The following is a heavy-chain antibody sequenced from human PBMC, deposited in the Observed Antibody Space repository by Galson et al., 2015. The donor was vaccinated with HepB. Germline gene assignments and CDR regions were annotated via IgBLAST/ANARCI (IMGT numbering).Heavy chain of an antibody. J-gene: IGHJ4*02. Sequence: SLRLYCAASGFTFSSYAMGWVRQAPGKGLEWVSAISGSGGSTYYADSVKGRFTISRDNSKNTLYLQMNSLRAEDTAVYYCAKGTRPYCSSTSCPPPSFDYWGQGTLVTVSS. V-gene: IGHV3-23*01. D-gene: IGHD2-2*01. CDR3: AKGTRPYCSSTSCPPPSFDY. CDR1: GFTFSSYA. CDR2: ISGSGGST.